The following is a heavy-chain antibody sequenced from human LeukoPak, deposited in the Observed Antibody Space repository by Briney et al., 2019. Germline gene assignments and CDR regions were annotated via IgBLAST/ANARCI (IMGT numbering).Heavy chain of an antibody. CDR2: ISSSSSYI. V-gene: IGHV3-21*01. J-gene: IGHJ6*02. CDR3: ARDGVFSPLYYYSGMDV. D-gene: IGHD3-16*01. Sequence: GGSLRLSCAASGFTFSSYSMNWVRQAPGKGLEWVSSISSSSSYIYYADSVKGRFTISRDNAKNSLYLQMNSLRAEDTAVYYCARDGVFSPLYYYSGMDVWGQGTTVTVSS. CDR1: GFTFSSYS.